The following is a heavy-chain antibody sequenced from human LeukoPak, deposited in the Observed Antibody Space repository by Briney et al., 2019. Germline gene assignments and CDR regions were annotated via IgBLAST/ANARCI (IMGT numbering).Heavy chain of an antibody. J-gene: IGHJ4*02. CDR2: INPNSGGT. Sequence: ASVKGSCTASGYTFTGYYMHWVRQAPGQGLEWMGWINPNSGGTNYAQKFQGRVTMTRDTSISTAYMELSRLRSDDTAVYYCARARVAARPHDYWGQGTLVTVSS. V-gene: IGHV1-2*02. CDR1: GYTFTGYY. D-gene: IGHD6-6*01. CDR3: ARARVAARPHDY.